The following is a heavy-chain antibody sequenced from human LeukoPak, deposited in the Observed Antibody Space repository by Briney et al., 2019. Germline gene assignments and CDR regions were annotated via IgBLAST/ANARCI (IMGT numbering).Heavy chain of an antibody. V-gene: IGHV4-59*01. CDR2: ISYSGYT. D-gene: IGHD2-2*01. CDR1: GVSIRSYD. CDR3: ARGRNANGAMFFDS. J-gene: IGHJ4*02. Sequence: SETLSLTCTGSGVSIRSYDGSWGRQAPGKGLEWIGFISYSGYTSYSPSLKSRVAISVDTSKSQFSLRLSSMTAADTAIYYCARGRNANGAMFFDSWAQGTLVTVSS.